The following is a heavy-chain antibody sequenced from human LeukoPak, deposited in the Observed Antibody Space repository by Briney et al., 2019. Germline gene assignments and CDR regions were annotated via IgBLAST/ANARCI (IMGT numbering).Heavy chain of an antibody. J-gene: IGHJ4*02. V-gene: IGHV1-2*02. CDR3: ARCHTPRNTAMASDY. Sequence: GASVKVSCKASGYTFTGYYMHWVRQAPGQGLEWMGWINPNSGGTNYAQKFQGRVTMTRDTSISTAYMELSRLRSDDTAVYYCARCHTPRNTAMASDYWGQGTLVTVSS. CDR2: INPNSGGT. D-gene: IGHD5-18*01. CDR1: GYTFTGYY.